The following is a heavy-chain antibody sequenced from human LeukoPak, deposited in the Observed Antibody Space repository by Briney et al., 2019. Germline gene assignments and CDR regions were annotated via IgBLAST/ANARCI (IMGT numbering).Heavy chain of an antibody. V-gene: IGHV3-7*01. Sequence: GGSLRLSCAASGFTLSSYWMSWVRQAPVKGLEWVANIKQDGSEKYYVDSVKGRFTISRDNAKNSLYLQMNSLRAEDTAVYYCARDRDTWELLRLKAFDIWGQGTMVTVSS. J-gene: IGHJ3*02. D-gene: IGHD1-26*01. CDR3: ARDRDTWELLRLKAFDI. CDR1: GFTLSSYW. CDR2: IKQDGSEK.